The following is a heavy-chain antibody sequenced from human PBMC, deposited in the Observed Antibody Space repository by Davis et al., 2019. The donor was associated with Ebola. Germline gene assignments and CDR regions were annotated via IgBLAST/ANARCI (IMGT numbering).Heavy chain of an antibody. V-gene: IGHV3-23*01. CDR2: ISGSGGNT. Sequence: PGGSLRLSCAASGFTFSNYAMSWVRQAPGQGLEWVSTISGSGGNTYYADFVKGRFTISRDNAKTTLYLRMNSLRAEDTAVYYCAKGGGSESYWVFDYWGQGTLVTVSS. D-gene: IGHD3-10*01. CDR3: AKGGGSESYWVFDY. J-gene: IGHJ4*02. CDR1: GFTFSNYA.